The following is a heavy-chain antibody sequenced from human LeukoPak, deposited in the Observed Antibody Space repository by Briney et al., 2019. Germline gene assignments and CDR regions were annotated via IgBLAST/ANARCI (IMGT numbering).Heavy chain of an antibody. CDR2: ISSSGSTI. D-gene: IGHD2-21*02. CDR1: GFTFSSYE. Sequence: QPGGSLRLSCAASGFTFSSYEMNWVRQAPGKGLEWVSYISSSGSTIYYADSVKGRFTISRDNAKNSLYLQMNSLRAEDTAVYYCARRTYCGGDCYYGDYWGQGTLVTVSS. V-gene: IGHV3-48*03. CDR3: ARRTYCGGDCYYGDY. J-gene: IGHJ4*02.